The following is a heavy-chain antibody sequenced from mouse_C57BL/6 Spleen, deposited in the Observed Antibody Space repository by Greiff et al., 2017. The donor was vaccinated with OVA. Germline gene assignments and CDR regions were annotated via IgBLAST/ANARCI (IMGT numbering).Heavy chain of an antibody. Sequence: VQLQQSGPELVKPGASVKISCKASGYTFTDYYMNWVKQSHGKSLEWIGDINPNNGGTSYNQKFKGKATLTVDKSSSTAYMELRSLTSDDSAFYYCARGYGAMDYWGQGTSVTVSS. CDR3: ARGYGAMDY. V-gene: IGHV1-26*01. CDR2: INPNNGGT. CDR1: GYTFTDYY. J-gene: IGHJ4*01. D-gene: IGHD1-1*02.